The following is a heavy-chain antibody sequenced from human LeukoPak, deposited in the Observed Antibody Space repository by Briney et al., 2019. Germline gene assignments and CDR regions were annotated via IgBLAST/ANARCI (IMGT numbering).Heavy chain of an antibody. D-gene: IGHD3-10*01. J-gene: IGHJ4*02. CDR2: IYYSGST. V-gene: IGHV4-31*03. Sequence: PSQTLSLTCTVSGGSISSGGYYWSWIRQPPGKGLEWIGYIYYSGSTYYNPSLKSRVTISVDTSKNQFSLKLSSVTAADTAVYYCARTMVRGVAHFDYWGQGTLVTVSS. CDR3: ARTMVRGVAHFDY. CDR1: GGSISSGGYY.